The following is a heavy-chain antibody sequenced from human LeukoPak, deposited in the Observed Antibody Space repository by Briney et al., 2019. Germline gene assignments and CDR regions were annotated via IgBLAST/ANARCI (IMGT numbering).Heavy chain of an antibody. CDR1: GYTFTSYG. V-gene: IGHV1-18*01. CDR3: ARDRRITMVRGVSRNFDY. CDR2: ISAYNGNT. D-gene: IGHD3-10*01. Sequence: ASVKVSCKASGYTFTSYGISWVRQAPGQGLEWMGWISAYNGNTNYAQKLQGRVTMTTDTSTSTAYMELSRLRSDDTAVYYCARDRRITMVRGVSRNFDYWGQGTLVTVSS. J-gene: IGHJ4*02.